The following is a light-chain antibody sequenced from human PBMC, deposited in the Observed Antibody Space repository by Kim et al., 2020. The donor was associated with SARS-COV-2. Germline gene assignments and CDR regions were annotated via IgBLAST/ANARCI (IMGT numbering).Light chain of an antibody. CDR1: SSNIGSNT. CDR3: ASWDDGLNGYVV. Sequence: QRVTISCSGSSSNIGSNTVSWYQQFPGTAPKLLIYESNQRPSGVPDRFSGSRSGTSASLVIRGLQSEDEADYYCASWDDGLNGYVVFGGGTQLTVL. V-gene: IGLV1-44*01. J-gene: IGLJ2*01. CDR2: ESN.